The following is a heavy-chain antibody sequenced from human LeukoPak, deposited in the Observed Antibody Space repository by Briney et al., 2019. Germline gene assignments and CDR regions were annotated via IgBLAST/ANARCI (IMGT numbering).Heavy chain of an antibody. CDR3: AIEFGYSYGYDYFDY. CDR2: VYGGDTT. D-gene: IGHD5-18*01. J-gene: IGHJ4*02. CDR1: GLIVSSNY. Sequence: GGSLRLSCAASGLIVSSNYMSWVRQAPGKGLEWVSVVYGGDTTYYADSVQGRFTISRDNSKNTLYLQMNSLRAEDTAVYYCAIEFGYSYGYDYFDYWGQGTLVTVSS. V-gene: IGHV3-66*01.